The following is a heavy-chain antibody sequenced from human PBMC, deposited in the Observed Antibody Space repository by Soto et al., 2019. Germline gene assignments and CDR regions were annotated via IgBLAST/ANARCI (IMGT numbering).Heavy chain of an antibody. J-gene: IGHJ6*02. CDR2: IIPIFGTA. V-gene: IGHV1-69*13. Sequence: ASVKVSCKASGGTFSSYAISWVRQAPGQGLEWMGGIIPIFGTANYAQKFQGRVTITADESTSTAYMELSSLRSEDTAVYYCARKLSSSGYYYYGMDVWGQGTTVTVSS. CDR3: ARKLSSSGYYYYGMDV. CDR1: GGTFSSYA. D-gene: IGHD6-6*01.